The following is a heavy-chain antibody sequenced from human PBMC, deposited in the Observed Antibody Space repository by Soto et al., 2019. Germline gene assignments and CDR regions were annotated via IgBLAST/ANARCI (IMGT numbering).Heavy chain of an antibody. CDR1: GYTFTGYY. CDR2: INPNSGGT. Sequence: ASVKVSCKASGYTFTGYYMHWVRQAPGQGLEWMGWINPNSGGTNYAQKFQGWVTMTRDTSISTAYMELSRLRSDDTAVYYCARDNLYDFWSGSSTWFDPWGQGTLVTVSS. D-gene: IGHD3-3*01. CDR3: ARDNLYDFWSGSSTWFDP. J-gene: IGHJ5*02. V-gene: IGHV1-2*04.